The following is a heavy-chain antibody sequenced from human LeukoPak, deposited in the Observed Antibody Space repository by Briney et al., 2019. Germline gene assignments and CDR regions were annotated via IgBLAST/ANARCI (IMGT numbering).Heavy chain of an antibody. CDR2: ISGSGGST. V-gene: IGHV3-23*01. J-gene: IGHJ4*02. CDR1: GFTFSSYA. D-gene: IGHD3-22*01. CDR3: VIWTGGYYL. Sequence: PGGSLRLSCAASGFTFSSYAMSWVRQAPGKGLEWVSGISGSGGSTYYADSVKGRFTISRDNSKNTLYLQMNSLRAEDTAVYYCVIWTGGYYLWGQGTLVTVSS.